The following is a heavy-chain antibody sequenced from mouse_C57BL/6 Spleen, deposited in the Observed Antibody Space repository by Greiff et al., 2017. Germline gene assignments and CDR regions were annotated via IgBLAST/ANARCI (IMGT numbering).Heavy chain of an antibody. Sequence: EVQRVESGGGLVKPGGSLKLSCAASGFTFSDYGMYWVRQAPEKGLEWVAYISSGSSTIYYADKVKGRFTISRDNAKNTLFLQMTNLKSEDTAMYYCAFTVVDPHNAIGYWGQVASVTV. CDR1: GFTFSDYG. CDR2: ISSGSSTI. V-gene: IGHV5-17*01. J-gene: IGHJ4*01. CDR3: AFTVVDPHNAIGY. D-gene: IGHD1-1*01.